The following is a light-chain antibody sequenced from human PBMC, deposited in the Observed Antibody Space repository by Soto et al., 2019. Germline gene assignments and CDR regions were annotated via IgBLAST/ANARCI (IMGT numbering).Light chain of an antibody. V-gene: IGLV2-23*02. CDR3: CSYAGSSTFV. Sequence: QSALTQPASVSGSPGQSITISCTGTSSDVGNYNLVSWYQQHPGRAPKLLIYEVTKRHSGVSNRCSGSKSANAASLTISGLQAADEADYYCCSYAGSSTFVFGAGTKVTVL. CDR1: SSDVGNYNL. J-gene: IGLJ1*01. CDR2: EVT.